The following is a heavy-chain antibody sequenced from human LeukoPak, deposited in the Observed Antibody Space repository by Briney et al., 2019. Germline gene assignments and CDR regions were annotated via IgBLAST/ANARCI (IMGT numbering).Heavy chain of an antibody. V-gene: IGHV3-23*01. CDR1: GFTFSSCA. J-gene: IGHJ6*02. Sequence: GGSLRLSCAASGFTFSSCAMSWVRQAPGKGLEWVSGISDSGVITYHADSVKGRFTISRDNSKNTLYLQMNSLRAEDTALYYCAKSRGQYGDYLFYYYGMDVWGQGTTVTVSS. CDR3: AKSRGQYGDYLFYYYGMDV. CDR2: ISDSGVIT. D-gene: IGHD4-17*01.